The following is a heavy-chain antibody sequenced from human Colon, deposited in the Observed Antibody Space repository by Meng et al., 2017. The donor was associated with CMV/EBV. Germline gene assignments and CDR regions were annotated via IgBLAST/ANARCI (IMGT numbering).Heavy chain of an antibody. CDR2: INVVDCDT. Sequence: TFSSSVLHWVRQAPGQRLEWLGWINVVDCDTKYSQKFQGRVTITRDTSASTAFMELSSLRSEDPAVYYCARARYYDNSGYYYWYFDLWGRGALVTVSS. CDR3: ARARYYDNSGYYYWYFDL. D-gene: IGHD3-22*01. CDR1: TFSSSV. J-gene: IGHJ2*01. V-gene: IGHV1-3*01.